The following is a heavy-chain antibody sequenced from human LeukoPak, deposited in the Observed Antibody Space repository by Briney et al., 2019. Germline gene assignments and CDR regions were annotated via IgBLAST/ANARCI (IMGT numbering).Heavy chain of an antibody. CDR1: GGSFSGYY. V-gene: IGHV4-34*01. D-gene: IGHD6-13*01. J-gene: IGHJ6*02. CDR3: ARGRYSSSPPNPRWDYYYGMDV. Sequence: SETLSLTCAVYGGSFSGYYWSWIRQPPGKGLEWIGEINHSGSTNYNPSLKSRVTISVDTSKNQFSLKLSSVTAADTAVYYCARGRYSSSPPNPRWDYYYGMDVWGQGTTVTVSS. CDR2: INHSGST.